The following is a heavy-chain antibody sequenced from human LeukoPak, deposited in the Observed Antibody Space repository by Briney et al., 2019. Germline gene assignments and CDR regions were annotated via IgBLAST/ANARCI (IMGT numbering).Heavy chain of an antibody. V-gene: IGHV3-48*03. CDR1: GFTFSSYE. CDR2: ISSSGSTI. CDR3: AREIRYCSGSKCYLFDY. D-gene: IGHD2-15*01. J-gene: IGHJ4*02. Sequence: GRSLRLSCAASGFTFSSYEMNWVRQAPGKGLEWVSYISSSGSTIYYADSVKGRFTISRDNAKNSLYLQMNGLRAEDTAVYYCAREIRYCSGSKCYLFDYWGQGTLITVFS.